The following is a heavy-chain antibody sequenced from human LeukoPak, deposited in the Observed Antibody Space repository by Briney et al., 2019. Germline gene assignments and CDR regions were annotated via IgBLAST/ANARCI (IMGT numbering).Heavy chain of an antibody. V-gene: IGHV4-61*02. CDR2: SYSSGST. CDR3: ARLYGSGSSLYFDY. J-gene: IGHJ4*02. Sequence: SETLSLTCTVSGGSISSGSYYWSWIRQPAGKGLEWIGRSYSSGSTNYNPSLKSRVTIPVHTSKNPFSLKLSSVTAADTTVYYCARLYGSGSSLYFDYWGQGTLVTVSS. D-gene: IGHD3-10*01. CDR1: GGSISSGSYY.